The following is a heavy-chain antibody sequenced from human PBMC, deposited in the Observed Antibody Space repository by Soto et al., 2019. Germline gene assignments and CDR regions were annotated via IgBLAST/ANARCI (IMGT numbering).Heavy chain of an antibody. CDR1: GFTFSSYS. CDR2: ISSSSSYI. D-gene: IGHD3-10*01. Sequence: GGSLRLSCAASGFTFSSYSMNWVRQAPGKGLEWVSSISSSSSYIYYADSVKGRFTISRDNAKNSLYLQMNSLRAEDTAVYYCARDKTPSMVRGYDGMDVWGQGTTVTVSS. V-gene: IGHV3-21*01. J-gene: IGHJ6*02. CDR3: ARDKTPSMVRGYDGMDV.